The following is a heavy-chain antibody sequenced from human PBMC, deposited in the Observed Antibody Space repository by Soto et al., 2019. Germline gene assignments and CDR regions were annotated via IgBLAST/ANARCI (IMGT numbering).Heavy chain of an antibody. CDR2: ISVSGDSA. CDR3: ATRHLSYCSGGTCNPFHF. Sequence: PVGSLRLSWAASGFTFNTYAMNWVRQATGKGLEWVSTISVSGDSAYFADSVRGRFTISRDNSKNTVYLQMNSLRADETAIYYCATRHLSYCSGGTCNPFHFWAKETLVTVSS. J-gene: IGHJ4*02. D-gene: IGHD2-15*01. V-gene: IGHV3-23*01. CDR1: GFTFNTYA.